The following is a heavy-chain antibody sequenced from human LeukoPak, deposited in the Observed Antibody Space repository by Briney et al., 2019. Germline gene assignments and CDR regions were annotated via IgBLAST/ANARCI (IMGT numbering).Heavy chain of an antibody. J-gene: IGHJ6*02. Sequence: PSETLSLTCAVYGGSFSGYYWSWIRQPAGKGLEWIGRIYTSGSTNYNPSLKSRVTMSVDTSKNQFSLKLSSVTAADTAVYYCARDNRLLWFGESRPYYYYGMDVWGQGTTVTVSS. V-gene: IGHV4-4*07. CDR3: ARDNRLLWFGESRPYYYYGMDV. CDR2: IYTSGST. CDR1: GGSFSGYY. D-gene: IGHD3-10*01.